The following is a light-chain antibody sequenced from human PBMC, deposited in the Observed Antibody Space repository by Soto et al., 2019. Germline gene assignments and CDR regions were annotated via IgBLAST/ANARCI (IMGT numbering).Light chain of an antibody. CDR2: AAS. J-gene: IGKJ5*01. Sequence: DIQMTQSPSSLSASVGDIVTITRRASQSISSYLNWYQQKPGKAPKLLIYAASSLQSGVPSRFSGSGSGTDFTLTISSLQPEDFATYYCQQSYSTPPTFGQGTRLEIK. CDR3: QQSYSTPPT. CDR1: QSISSY. V-gene: IGKV1-39*01.